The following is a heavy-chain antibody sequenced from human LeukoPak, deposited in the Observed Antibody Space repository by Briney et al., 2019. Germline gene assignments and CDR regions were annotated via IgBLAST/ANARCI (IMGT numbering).Heavy chain of an antibody. CDR2: IYYSGST. Sequence: SGTLSLTCTVSGGSISSHYWSWIRQPPGKGLEWIGYIYYSGSTNYNPSLKSRVTISVDTSKNQFSLKLSSVTAADTAVYYCARDRRAYGGEHYFDYWGQGTLVTVSS. J-gene: IGHJ4*02. CDR1: GGSISSHY. CDR3: ARDRRAYGGEHYFDY. V-gene: IGHV4-59*11. D-gene: IGHD4-23*01.